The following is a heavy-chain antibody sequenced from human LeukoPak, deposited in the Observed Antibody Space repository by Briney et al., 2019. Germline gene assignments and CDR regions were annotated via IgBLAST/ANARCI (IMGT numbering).Heavy chain of an antibody. CDR1: GFTFSSYG. CDR2: IRYDGSNK. J-gene: IGHJ4*02. V-gene: IGHV3-30*02. D-gene: IGHD3-3*01. Sequence: GGSLRLSCAASGFTFSSYGMHWVRQAPGKGLEWVAFIRYDGSNKYYADSVKGRFTISRDNSKNTLYLQMNSLRAEDTAVYYCAKSLTTIFGVVMRGPDYWGQGTLVTVSS. CDR3: AKSLTTIFGVVMRGPDY.